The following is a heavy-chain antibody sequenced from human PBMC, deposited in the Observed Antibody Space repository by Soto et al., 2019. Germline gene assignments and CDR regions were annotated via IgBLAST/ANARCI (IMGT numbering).Heavy chain of an antibody. Sequence: EEQLLESGGGLVQPGGSLRLSCAASGSTFSSSAMTWVRQAPGKGLEWVSAISGSGSVTYYTDSVKGRFTISRDNSRNTLYLQMNNLRADDTAVYYCTRNTSGRQGSTLDICGQGTMVTVSS. D-gene: IGHD6-19*01. J-gene: IGHJ3*02. CDR3: TRNTSGRQGSTLDI. CDR2: ISGSGSVT. V-gene: IGHV3-23*01. CDR1: GSTFSSSA.